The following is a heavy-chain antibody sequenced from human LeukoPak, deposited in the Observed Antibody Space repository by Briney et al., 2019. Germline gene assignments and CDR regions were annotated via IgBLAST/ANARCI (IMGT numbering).Heavy chain of an antibody. J-gene: IGHJ1*01. Sequence: ASVKVSCKASGYTFTSYGISWVRQAPGQGLEWMGWISAYNGNTNYAQKFQGRVTITADESTSTAYMELSSLRSEDTAVYYCARSQYYYDSSGYYSRESGSEYFQHWGQGTLVTVSS. V-gene: IGHV1-18*01. D-gene: IGHD3-22*01. CDR3: ARSQYYYDSSGYYSRESGSEYFQH. CDR2: ISAYNGNT. CDR1: GYTFTSYG.